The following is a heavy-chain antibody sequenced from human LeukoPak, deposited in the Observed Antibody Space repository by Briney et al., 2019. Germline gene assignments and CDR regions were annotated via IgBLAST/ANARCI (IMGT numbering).Heavy chain of an antibody. CDR1: GYTFTGYY. CDR3: ARDLYGGTSATFDY. D-gene: IGHD4-23*01. CDR2: INPNSGGT. Sequence: ASVKVSCTASGYTFTGYYMHWVRQAPGQGLEWMGWINPNSGGTYYAQKFQGRVTMTSDTSISTAYMELSRLRSDNTAVYYCARDLYGGTSATFDYWGQGTLVTVSS. V-gene: IGHV1-2*02. J-gene: IGHJ4*02.